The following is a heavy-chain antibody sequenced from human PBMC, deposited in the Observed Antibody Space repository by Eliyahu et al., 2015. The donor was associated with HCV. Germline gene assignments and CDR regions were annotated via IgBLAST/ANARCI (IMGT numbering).Heavy chain of an antibody. V-gene: IGHV3-11*01. J-gene: IGHJ5*02. Sequence: QVQLVESGGGLVKPGGSLRLSCAASGFTFSDNYMTWVRQAPGKGLEWVSHITSSGATKYYADSVKGRFTISRDNAKNSLYLQMNSLRVEDTATYFCATMKYSSGWYWFDPWGQGTLVTVSS. D-gene: IGHD6-13*01. CDR2: ITSSGATK. CDR1: GFTFSDNY. CDR3: ATMKYSSGWYWFDP.